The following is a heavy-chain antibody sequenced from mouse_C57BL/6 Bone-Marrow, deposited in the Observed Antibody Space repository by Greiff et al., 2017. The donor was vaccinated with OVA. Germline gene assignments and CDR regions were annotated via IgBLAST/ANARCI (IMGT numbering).Heavy chain of an antibody. CDR2: IDPENGDT. Sequence: VQLKQSGAELVRPGASVKLSCTASGFNIKDDYMHWVKQRPEQGLEWIGWIDPENGDTEYASKFQGKATITADTSSSTAYMQLSSLTSEDSAVYYCARGYGNWGQGTTLTVSS. D-gene: IGHD1-1*01. CDR3: ARGYGN. V-gene: IGHV14-4*01. J-gene: IGHJ2*01. CDR1: GFNIKDDY.